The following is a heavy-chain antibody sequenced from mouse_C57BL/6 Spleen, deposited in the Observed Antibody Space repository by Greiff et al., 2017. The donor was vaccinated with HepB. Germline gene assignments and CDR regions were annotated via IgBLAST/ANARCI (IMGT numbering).Heavy chain of an antibody. D-gene: IGHD1-1*02. Sequence: EVKLQESGPVLVKPGASVKMSCKASGYTFTDYYMNWVKQSHGKSLEWIGVINPYNGGTSYNQKFKGKATLTVDKSSSTAYMELNSLTSEDSAVYYCARSPLSYAMDYWGQGTSVTVSS. CDR3: ARSPLSYAMDY. CDR2: INPYNGGT. CDR1: GYTFTDYY. J-gene: IGHJ4*01. V-gene: IGHV1-19*01.